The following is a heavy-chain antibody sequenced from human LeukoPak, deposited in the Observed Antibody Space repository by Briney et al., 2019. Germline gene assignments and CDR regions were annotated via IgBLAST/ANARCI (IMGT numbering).Heavy chain of an antibody. CDR2: IKSDVSST. D-gene: IGHD2-21*02. V-gene: IGHV3-74*01. J-gene: IGHJ4*02. CDR1: GFTFSTDW. Sequence: GGSLRLSCAASGFTFSTDWMHWVRQAPGKGLVWVARIKSDVSSTDYAASVKGRFFISRDTAYDILYLQMNSLRVEDTAVYYCTAIRPDYWGQGTVVTVSS. CDR3: TAIRPDY.